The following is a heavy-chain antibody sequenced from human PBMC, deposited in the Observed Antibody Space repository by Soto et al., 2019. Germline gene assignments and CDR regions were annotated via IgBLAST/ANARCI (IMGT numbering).Heavy chain of an antibody. J-gene: IGHJ6*02. Sequence: GGSLRLSCAASGFTFSSYWMHWVRQAPGKGRVWVSRINSDGSSTSYADSVKGRFTISRDNAKNTLYLQMNSLRAEDTAVYYCARGYCTNGVCFRVGMDVWGQGTTVTVSS. D-gene: IGHD2-8*01. CDR3: ARGYCTNGVCFRVGMDV. CDR2: INSDGSST. CDR1: GFTFSSYW. V-gene: IGHV3-74*01.